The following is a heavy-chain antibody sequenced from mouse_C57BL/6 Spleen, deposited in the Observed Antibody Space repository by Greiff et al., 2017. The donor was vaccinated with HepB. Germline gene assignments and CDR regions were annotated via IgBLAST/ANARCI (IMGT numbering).Heavy chain of an antibody. CDR3: ARRITAVVATPRRYFDV. Sequence: QVHVQQPGAELVMPGASVKMSCKASGYTFTSYWINWVKQRPGQGLEWIGEIYPADGSTNYNEKFKGKATLTVDTSSSTAYMQLSSLTSEDSAVSCCARRITAVVATPRRYFDVWGKGTTVTVSS. D-gene: IGHD1-1*01. J-gene: IGHJ1*03. CDR1: GYTFTSYW. CDR2: IYPADGST. V-gene: IGHV1-55*01.